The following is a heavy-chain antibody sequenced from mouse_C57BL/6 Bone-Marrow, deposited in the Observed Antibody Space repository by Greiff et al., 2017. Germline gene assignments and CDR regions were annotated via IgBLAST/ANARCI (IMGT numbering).Heavy chain of an antibody. CDR2: IDPSDSYT. CDR3: ARYDYDGAY. J-gene: IGHJ3*01. Sequence: VQLQESGAELVKPGASVKLSCKASGYTFTSYWMQWVKQRPGQGLEWIGEIDPSDSYTNYNQKFKGKATLTVDTSSSTAYMQLSSLTSEDSAVYYCARYDYDGAYWGQGTLVTVSA. D-gene: IGHD2-4*01. CDR1: GYTFTSYW. V-gene: IGHV1-50*01.